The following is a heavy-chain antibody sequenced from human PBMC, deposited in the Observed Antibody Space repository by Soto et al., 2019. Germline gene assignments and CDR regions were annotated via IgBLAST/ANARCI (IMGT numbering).Heavy chain of an antibody. J-gene: IGHJ4*02. CDR2: ISKDGLDR. CDR1: GFTFSDFG. D-gene: IGHD6-19*01. V-gene: IGHV3-30*19. CDR3: ASPREGQWLVFDH. Sequence: VGSLRLSCVVSGFTFSDFGMHWVRQSPGEGLAWVASISKDGLDRYYSESVKGRFTISRDDSKNTVFLQMNSLKVEDTAAYFCASPREGQWLVFDHWGQRTLVTVSS.